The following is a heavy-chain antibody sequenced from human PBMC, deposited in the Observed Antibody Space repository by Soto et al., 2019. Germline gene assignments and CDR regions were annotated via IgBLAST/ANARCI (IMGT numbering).Heavy chain of an antibody. Sequence: SDTLSLTCTGSTYAIIFTNSDWCFIRQPPGKGLQLIVSSSYNGGNFYNPALKGRVVISFDTSKKHSSLQVTSVTSAETAVYFCARHGIEVVWRGFDFWGQGSPVTVSS. J-gene: IGHJ4*02. CDR2: SSYNGGN. CDR3: ARHGIEVVWRGFDF. V-gene: IGHV4-39*01. CDR1: TYAIIFTNSD.